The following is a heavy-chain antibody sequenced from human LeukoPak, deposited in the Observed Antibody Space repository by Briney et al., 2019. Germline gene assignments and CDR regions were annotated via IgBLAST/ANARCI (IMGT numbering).Heavy chain of an antibody. CDR2: IAVYNGNT. J-gene: IGHJ4*02. D-gene: IGHD1-14*01. CDR1: GYTFSSFG. Sequence: ASVKVSCKASGYTFSSFGISWVRQAPGQGLEWMGWIAVYNGNTNYAQKFQGRLTMTTDTSTSAAYMELRSLRSDDTALYYCARDQLVLPRGISGYWGQGTLVTVSS. CDR3: ARDQLVLPRGISGY. V-gene: IGHV1-18*01.